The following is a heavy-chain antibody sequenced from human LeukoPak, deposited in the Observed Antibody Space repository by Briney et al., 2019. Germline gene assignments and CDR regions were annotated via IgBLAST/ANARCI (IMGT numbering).Heavy chain of an antibody. J-gene: IGHJ4*02. Sequence: GGSLRLSCAASGFTFSSYSMNWVRQAPGMGLEWVSSISSSSSYIYYADSVKGRFTISRDNAKNSLYLQMNSLRAEDTAVYYCAREVPALGFDYWGQGTLVTVSS. CDR3: AREVPALGFDY. CDR1: GFTFSSYS. D-gene: IGHD2-2*01. V-gene: IGHV3-21*01. CDR2: ISSSSSYI.